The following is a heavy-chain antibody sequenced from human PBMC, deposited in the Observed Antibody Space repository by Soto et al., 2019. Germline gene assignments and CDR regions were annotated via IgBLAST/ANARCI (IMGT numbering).Heavy chain of an antibody. Sequence: AGGSLRLSCAASGFKFNSYWMSWVRQAAGKGLEWVANIKQDGSEQVYVDSVKGRFTISRDNAKNSLFLQMNSLRVEDTAVYYCARESGSYGFDYWGQGARVTVSS. CDR3: ARESGSYGFDY. J-gene: IGHJ4*02. V-gene: IGHV3-7*03. CDR2: IKQDGSEQ. D-gene: IGHD1-26*01. CDR1: GFKFNSYW.